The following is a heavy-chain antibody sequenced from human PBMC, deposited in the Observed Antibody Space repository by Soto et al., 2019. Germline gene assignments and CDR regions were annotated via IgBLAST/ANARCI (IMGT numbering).Heavy chain of an antibody. CDR1: GYSFTSYW. Sequence: PGESLKISCKGSGYSFTSYWIGWVRQMPGKGLEWMGIIYPGDSDTRYSPSFQGQVTISADKSISTAYLQWSSLKASDTAMYYCARHSSITIFGLVTAPLYYYYYGMDVWGQGTTVPVSS. J-gene: IGHJ6*02. D-gene: IGHD3-3*01. V-gene: IGHV5-51*01. CDR2: IYPGDSDT. CDR3: ARHSSITIFGLVTAPLYYYYYGMDV.